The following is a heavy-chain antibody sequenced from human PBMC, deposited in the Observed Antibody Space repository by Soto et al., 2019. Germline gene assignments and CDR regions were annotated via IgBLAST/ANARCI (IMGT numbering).Heavy chain of an antibody. CDR2: IIPIFGTA. CDR3: ARGLMPGSSSSGAPGYYYYGMDV. J-gene: IGHJ6*02. Sequence: ASVKVSCKASGGTFSSYAISWVRQAPGQGLEWMGGIIPIFGTANYAQKFQGRVTITADESTSTAYMELSSLRSEDTAVYYCARGLMPGSSSSGAPGYYYYGMDVWGQGTTVTVSS. D-gene: IGHD6-6*01. CDR1: GGTFSSYA. V-gene: IGHV1-69*13.